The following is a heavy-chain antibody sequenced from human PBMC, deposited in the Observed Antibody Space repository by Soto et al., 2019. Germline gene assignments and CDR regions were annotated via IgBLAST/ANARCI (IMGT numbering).Heavy chain of an antibody. CDR1: GFTFSSYA. CDR2: ISGSGGST. Sequence: GGSLRLSCAASGFTFSSYAMSWVRQAPGKGLEWVSAISGSGGSTYYADSVKGRFTISRDNSKNTLYLQMNSLRAEDTAVYYCANLRPRPYYYDSSGYYTDAFDYWGQGTLVTVSS. J-gene: IGHJ4*02. V-gene: IGHV3-23*01. CDR3: ANLRPRPYYYDSSGYYTDAFDY. D-gene: IGHD3-22*01.